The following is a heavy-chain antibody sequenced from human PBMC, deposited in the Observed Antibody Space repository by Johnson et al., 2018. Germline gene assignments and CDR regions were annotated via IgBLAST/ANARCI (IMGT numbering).Heavy chain of an antibody. CDR3: ARADRGYYYYYIDV. J-gene: IGHJ6*03. Sequence: QVQLQESGPGLVKPSETLSLTCTVSGGSISSYYWSWIRQPPGKGLEWIGYIFPSGSPNYNPSLKSRVTMSVDTSKNQFSLRLSSVTAADTAGYYCARADRGYYYYYIDVWGNGTTVTVSS. D-gene: IGHD3-10*01. CDR2: IFPSGSP. CDR1: GGSISSYY. V-gene: IGHV4-59*01.